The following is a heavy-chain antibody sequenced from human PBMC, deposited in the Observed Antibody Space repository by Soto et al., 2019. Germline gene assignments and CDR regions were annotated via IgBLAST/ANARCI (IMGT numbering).Heavy chain of an antibody. D-gene: IGHD2-21*02. CDR2: MYNTGST. CDR1: GGSIISYY. V-gene: IGHV4-59*01. J-gene: IGHJ6*02. Sequence: PSETLSLTCTVSGGSIISYYWSWILQPPGKGLEWIGYMYNTGSTIYNPSLKSRVTISVDTSKNQFSLKLNSVTAADTAVYYCARDLWGYCGADCYPLDVWGQGTTVTVSS. CDR3: ARDLWGYCGADCYPLDV.